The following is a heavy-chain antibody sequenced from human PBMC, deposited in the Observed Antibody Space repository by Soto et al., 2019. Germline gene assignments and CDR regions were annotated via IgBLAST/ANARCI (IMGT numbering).Heavy chain of an antibody. CDR1: GFTFSSYG. D-gene: IGHD1-26*01. CDR3: ARDYSGSYYRMDY. CDR2: IWYDGSNK. Sequence: QVQLVESGGGVVQPGRSLRLSCAASGFTFSSYGMHWVRQAPGKGLEWVAVIWYDGSNKYYADSVKGRFTISRDNSKNTLYLQMNSLRAEDTAVYYCARDYSGSYYRMDYWGQGTLVTVSS. V-gene: IGHV3-33*01. J-gene: IGHJ4*02.